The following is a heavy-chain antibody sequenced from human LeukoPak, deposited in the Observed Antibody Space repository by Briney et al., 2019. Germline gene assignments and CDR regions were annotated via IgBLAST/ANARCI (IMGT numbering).Heavy chain of an antibody. V-gene: IGHV4-39*07. CDR2: IYHSGST. CDR1: GGSISSSSYY. CDR3: ARGLYYMDV. D-gene: IGHD5/OR15-5a*01. Sequence: SETLSLTCTVSGGSISSSSYYWGWIRQPPGKGLEWIGEIYHSGSTNYNPSLKSRVTISVDTSKNQFSLKLSSVTAADTAVYYCARGLYYMDVWGKGTTVTISS. J-gene: IGHJ6*03.